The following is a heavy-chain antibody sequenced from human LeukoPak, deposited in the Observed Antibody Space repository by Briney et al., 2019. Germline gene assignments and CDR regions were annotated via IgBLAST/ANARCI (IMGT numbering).Heavy chain of an antibody. CDR1: GGSISSGGYS. J-gene: IGHJ4*02. V-gene: IGHV4-30-2*01. CDR2: IYHSGST. D-gene: IGHD7-27*01. Sequence: SETLSLTCAVSGGSISSGGYSWSWIRQPPGKGLEWIGYIYHSGSTYYNPSLKSRVTISVDRSKNQFPLKLSSVTAADTAVYYCARGRSNWGYFDYWGQGTLVTVSS. CDR3: ARGRSNWGYFDY.